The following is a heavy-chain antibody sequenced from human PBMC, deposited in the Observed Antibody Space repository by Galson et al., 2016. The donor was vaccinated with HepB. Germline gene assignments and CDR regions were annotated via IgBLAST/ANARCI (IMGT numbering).Heavy chain of an antibody. V-gene: IGHV3-30*18. CDR3: AKDGRIQLWLSAEFDY. Sequence: SLRLSCAASGFSISIYSMNWVRQAPGKGLEWMAVIPYDGGLKYYADSVKGRFTISRDNSKNTLYLQMNSLRVEDTAVYYCAKDGRIQLWLSAEFDYWGQGTLVTVSS. CDR2: IPYDGGLK. J-gene: IGHJ4*02. D-gene: IGHD5-18*01. CDR1: GFSISIYS.